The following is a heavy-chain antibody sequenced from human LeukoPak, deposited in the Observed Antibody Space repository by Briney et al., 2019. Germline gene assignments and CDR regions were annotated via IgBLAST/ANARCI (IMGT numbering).Heavy chain of an antibody. J-gene: IGHJ5*02. V-gene: IGHV3-66*01. Sequence: GGSLRLSCAASGFTVSTNYITWVRQAPGKGLEWVSIIYSDGSTSYADSVKGRFTISRDNSKNTVYLQMSSLRAEDTAAYYCATSGSSAWYRFDPWGQGTLVTVSS. D-gene: IGHD6-19*01. CDR2: IYSDGST. CDR3: ATSGSSAWYRFDP. CDR1: GFTVSTNY.